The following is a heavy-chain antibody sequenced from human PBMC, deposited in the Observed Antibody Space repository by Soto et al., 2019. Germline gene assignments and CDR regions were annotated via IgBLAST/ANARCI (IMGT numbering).Heavy chain of an antibody. CDR3: ARQRKSYYYGMDV. V-gene: IGHV1-3*01. CDR2: INAGNGNT. CDR1: GYTFANYA. Sequence: ASVKVSCKASGYTFANYAMHWVRQAPGQRLEWMGWINAGNGNTKYPQKLQGRVTITRDTSASIAYMELSSLRSDDTAVYYCARQRKSYYYGMDVWGQGTTVTVSS. D-gene: IGHD1-1*01. J-gene: IGHJ6*02.